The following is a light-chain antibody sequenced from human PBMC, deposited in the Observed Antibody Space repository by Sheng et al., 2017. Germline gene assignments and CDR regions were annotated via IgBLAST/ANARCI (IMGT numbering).Light chain of an antibody. CDR3: QQFXDYAPT. CDR1: RGIGNY. J-gene: IGKJ5*01. CDR2: AAS. Sequence: DIQMTQSPSSLSASVGDRVTITCRASRGIGNYLAWFQKKPGKAPKSLIYAASNLQSGVPSKFSGSGSGTDFTLTISSLQPEDSATYYCQQFXDYAPTFGQGTRLEIK. V-gene: IGKV1-16*02.